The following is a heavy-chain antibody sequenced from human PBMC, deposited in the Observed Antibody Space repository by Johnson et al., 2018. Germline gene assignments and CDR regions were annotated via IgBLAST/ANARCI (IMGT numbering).Heavy chain of an antibody. D-gene: IGHD1-1*01. V-gene: IGHV3-53*01. CDR3: TRVRWARTTFEAFDI. CDR1: EFTVSDND. J-gene: IGHJ3*02. Sequence: EVQLVESGGGLIRPGGSLRLACAPSEFTVSDNDVSWVRQAPGKGLEWVSIIYSGSSVQYEGSAKGRFTISRDKSKNTVFLQMNSLRVEDTALYYCTRVRWARTTFEAFDIWGQGTMVIVSA. CDR2: IYSGSSV.